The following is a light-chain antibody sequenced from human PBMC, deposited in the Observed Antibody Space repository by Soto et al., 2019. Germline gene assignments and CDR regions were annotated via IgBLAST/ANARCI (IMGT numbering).Light chain of an antibody. CDR3: QSYDSSLSGVV. CDR1: SSNIGAGYD. CDR2: GNS. J-gene: IGLJ2*01. Sequence: QSVLTQPPSVSGAPGQRVTISCTGSSSNIGAGYDVHWYQQLPGTGPKLLISGNSNRPSGVPDRFSGSKSGTSASLAITGLRAEDEADYYCQSYDSSLSGVVFGGGTKLTVL. V-gene: IGLV1-40*01.